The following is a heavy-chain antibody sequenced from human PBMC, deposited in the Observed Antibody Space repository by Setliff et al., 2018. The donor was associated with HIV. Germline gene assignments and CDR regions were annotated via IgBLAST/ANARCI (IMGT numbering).Heavy chain of an antibody. Sequence: SETLSLTCTVSGGSIGGYYWSWIRQPPGTGLEWLGCIYSGGSTNCNPSLESRVTISLDTSKNQFSLRLTSVTAADTAVYYCARVRSYGSAYDAFDVWGPGTMVTVS. D-gene: IGHD3-10*01. CDR2: IYSGGST. CDR3: ARVRSYGSAYDAFDV. V-gene: IGHV4-4*08. CDR1: GGSIGGYY. J-gene: IGHJ3*01.